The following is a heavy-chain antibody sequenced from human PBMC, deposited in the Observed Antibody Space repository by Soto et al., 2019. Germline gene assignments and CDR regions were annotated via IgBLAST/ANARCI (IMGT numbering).Heavy chain of an antibody. CDR3: AKDQTSVTTYLDY. V-gene: IGHV3-23*01. CDR2: ISGSGAKT. CDR1: GFSFSSYA. D-gene: IGHD4-17*01. J-gene: IGHJ4*02. Sequence: EVQLLESGGGLGQPGGSLRLSCAASGFSFSSYAMSWVRQAPGKGLEWVSAISGSGAKTYHADSVKGRFTVSRDISMNTLYRQMSSLRAEDTAGYFCAKDQTSVTTYLDYWGQGTLVTVSS.